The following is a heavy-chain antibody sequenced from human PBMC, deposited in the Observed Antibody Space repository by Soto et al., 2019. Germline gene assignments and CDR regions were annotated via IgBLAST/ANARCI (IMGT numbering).Heavy chain of an antibody. V-gene: IGHV1-2*02. CDR2: VNPDNGGT. D-gene: IGHD3-3*01. CDR1: GYTFTGNY. J-gene: IGHJ6*02. Sequence: GASVKVSCKASGYTFTGNYIHWVRQAPGQGLEWMGWVNPDNGGTTSAEKFQGRVTMTGDTSVTTAYMELYRLTSDDTAVYYCARDPRPPSGWLGFWEYGMDVWGQGTTVTVSS. CDR3: ARDPRPPSGWLGFWEYGMDV.